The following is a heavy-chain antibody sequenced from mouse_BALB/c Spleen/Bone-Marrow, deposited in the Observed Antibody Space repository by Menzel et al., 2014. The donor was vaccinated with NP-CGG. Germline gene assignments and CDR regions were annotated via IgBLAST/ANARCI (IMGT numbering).Heavy chain of an antibody. CDR1: GFSLPRFG. V-gene: IGHV2-9*02. CDR3: ARGDYDYAMDY. CDR2: IWAGGTT. J-gene: IGHJ4*01. Sequence: VKLVDSGPGLVSPSQSLSITCTVSGFSLPRFGVHWVRQPPGKGLEWLGIIWAGGTTNYNSALMSRLSISKDNSKSXVLLKMNSLQTDDTAMYYCARGDYDYAMDYWGQGTSVPVSS. D-gene: IGHD2-4*01.